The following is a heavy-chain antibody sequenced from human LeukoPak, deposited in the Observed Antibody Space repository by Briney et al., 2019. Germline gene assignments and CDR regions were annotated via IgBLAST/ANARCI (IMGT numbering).Heavy chain of an antibody. CDR3: ARGRGYNSGYPFDY. Sequence: PGGSLRLSCAASGFTFSSYAMHWVRQAPGKGLEWVAVISYDGNNKYYADSVKGRFTISRDNSKNTLYLQMNSLRAEDTAVYYCARGRGYNSGYPFDYWGQGTLVTVS. CDR1: GFTFSSYA. V-gene: IGHV3-30-3*01. D-gene: IGHD5-18*01. J-gene: IGHJ4*02. CDR2: ISYDGNNK.